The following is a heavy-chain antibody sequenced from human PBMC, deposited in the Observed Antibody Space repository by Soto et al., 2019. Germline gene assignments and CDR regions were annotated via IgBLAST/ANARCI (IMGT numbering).Heavy chain of an antibody. CDR1: GFTFSSYA. D-gene: IGHD2-8*01. CDR2: ISGSGGST. V-gene: IGHV3-23*01. Sequence: GGSLRLSCAASGFTFSSYAMSWVRQAPGKGLEWVSAISGSGGSTYYADSVKGRFTISRDNSKNTLYLQMNSLRAEDTAVYYCADYCTNGVCYDYWGQGTLVTVSS. J-gene: IGHJ4*02. CDR3: ADYCTNGVCYDY.